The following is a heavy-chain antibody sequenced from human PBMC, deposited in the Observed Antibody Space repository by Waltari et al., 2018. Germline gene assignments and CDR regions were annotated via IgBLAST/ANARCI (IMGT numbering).Heavy chain of an antibody. Sequence: EVQLVESGGDLVQPGESLTLNCETSGFTFSKYELNWIRQAQGRGLEWIAYIDKTGSRTFYSDSVRGRFTISRDDAKSSVYLQMTNLRVDDSALYYCARGIVGATGWGQGTLVTVSS. CDR3: ARGIVGATG. CDR1: GFTFSKYE. CDR2: IDKTGSRT. V-gene: IGHV3-48*03. J-gene: IGHJ4*02. D-gene: IGHD1-26*01.